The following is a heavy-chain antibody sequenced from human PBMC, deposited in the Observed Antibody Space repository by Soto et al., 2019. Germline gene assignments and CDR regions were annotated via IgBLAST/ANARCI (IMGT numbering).Heavy chain of an antibody. J-gene: IGHJ3*02. D-gene: IGHD3-22*01. Sequence: ASVKVSCKVSGYTVNELSIHWVRQAPGKGLEWLGGFDPEDGKTIYAQTLQGRLAMTEDTSADTAYMELSSLRSEDTAVYFCAALHETHSYDIDGYSYDTVDIWGQGTMVTVS. V-gene: IGHV1-24*01. CDR2: FDPEDGKT. CDR3: AALHETHSYDIDGYSYDTVDI. CDR1: GYTVNELS.